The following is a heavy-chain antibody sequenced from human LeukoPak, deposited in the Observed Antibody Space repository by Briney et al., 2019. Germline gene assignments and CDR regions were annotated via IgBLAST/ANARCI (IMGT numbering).Heavy chain of an antibody. V-gene: IGHV3-30*18. J-gene: IGHJ4*02. D-gene: IGHD3-22*01. CDR1: GFTFSSYG. CDR3: AKEAGYYDSSGYYCLDY. CDR2: ISYDGSNK. Sequence: GGSLRLSCAASGFTFSSYGIHWVRQAPGKGLEWVAVISYDGSNKYYADSVKGRFTISRDNSKNTLYLQMNSLRAEDTAVYYCAKEAGYYDSSGYYCLDYWGQGTLVTVSS.